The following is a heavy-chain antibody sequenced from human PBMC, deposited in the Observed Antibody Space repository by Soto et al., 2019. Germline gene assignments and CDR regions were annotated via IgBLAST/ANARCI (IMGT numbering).Heavy chain of an antibody. D-gene: IGHD1-7*01. CDR1: GRSFRGYY. V-gene: IGHV4-34*01. J-gene: IGHJ3*02. CDR2: INHSGST. CDR3: ARGGNFHAKREDAFDI. Sequence: SETLSLTSTVYGRSFRGYYWSWIRQPPGKGLEWIGEINHSGSTNYNPSLKSRVTISVDTSKNQFSLKLSSVTAADTAVYYCARGGNFHAKREDAFDIWGQGTMVTVSS.